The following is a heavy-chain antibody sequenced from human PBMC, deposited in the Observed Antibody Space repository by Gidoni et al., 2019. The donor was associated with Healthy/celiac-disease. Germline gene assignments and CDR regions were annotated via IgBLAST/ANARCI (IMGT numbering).Heavy chain of an antibody. Sequence: QVQLQQWGAGLLKPSETLSLTCAVYGGSSSGYYWSWIRQPPGKGLEWIGEINHSGSTNYNPSLKSRVTISVDTSKNQFSLKLSSVTAADTAVYYCARARSSSWRPNWFDPWGQGTLVTVSS. V-gene: IGHV4-34*01. CDR3: ARARSSSWRPNWFDP. CDR2: INHSGST. J-gene: IGHJ5*02. CDR1: GGSSSGYY. D-gene: IGHD6-13*01.